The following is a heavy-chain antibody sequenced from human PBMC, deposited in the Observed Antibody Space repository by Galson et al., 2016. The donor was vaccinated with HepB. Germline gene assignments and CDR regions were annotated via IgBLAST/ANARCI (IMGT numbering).Heavy chain of an antibody. Sequence: TLSHTCTVSGGSISSIHYYWSWIRQHPGEGLEWIGHIDYSGSTYYNPSLKSGVTISRDTSKSQFFLKLSSVTAADTAVYYCARAARSGYSVFDYWGQGTLVTVSS. CDR1: GGSISSIHYY. CDR2: IDYSGST. CDR3: ARAARSGYSVFDY. J-gene: IGHJ4*02. D-gene: IGHD3-22*01. V-gene: IGHV4-31*03.